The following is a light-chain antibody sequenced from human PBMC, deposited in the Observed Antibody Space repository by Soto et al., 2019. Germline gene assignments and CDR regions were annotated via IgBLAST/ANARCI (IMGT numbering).Light chain of an antibody. J-gene: IGKJ5*01. CDR2: CTA. CDR1: QSVSRSY. V-gene: IGKV3-20*01. CDR3: QQYGSRTPIT. Sequence: EIVSTHTPGTLSQSSRQRAPLSSRAIQSVSRSYFAWYQQKPGEKASLLIYCTASRATGVADRFCGSGSGRDVTLTISRMEPEDFAVYYCQQYGSRTPITFGQGTRLEIK.